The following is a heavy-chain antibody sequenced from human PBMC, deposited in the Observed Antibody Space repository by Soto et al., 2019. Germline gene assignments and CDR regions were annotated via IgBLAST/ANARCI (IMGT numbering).Heavy chain of an antibody. V-gene: IGHV1-2*04. J-gene: IGHJ3*02. D-gene: IGHD4-17*01. CDR1: GYTFTGYY. Sequence: GASVKVSCKASGYTFTGYYMHWVRQAPGQGLEWMGWINPNSGGTNYAQKFQGWVTMTRDTSISTAYMELSRLRSDDTAVYYCARDMTTVTTGSHLDAFDIWGQGTMVTVSS. CDR3: ARDMTTVTTGSHLDAFDI. CDR2: INPNSGGT.